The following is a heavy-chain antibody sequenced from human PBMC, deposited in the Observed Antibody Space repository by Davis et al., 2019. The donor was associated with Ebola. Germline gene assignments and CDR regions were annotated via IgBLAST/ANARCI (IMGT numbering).Heavy chain of an antibody. CDR1: GGIFSSNA. CDR3: ARGREGRGSKKYHFPMDV. V-gene: IGHV1-69*13. CDR2: IIPIFGTV. J-gene: IGHJ6*02. Sequence: SVKVSCKASGGIFSSNAISWVRQAPGQGLEWMGGIIPIFGTVNYAQKFQDRVIISADESTKTASMDLSSLRSEDTAIYYCARGREGRGSKKYHFPMDVWGQGTTVTVSS. D-gene: IGHD2-15*01.